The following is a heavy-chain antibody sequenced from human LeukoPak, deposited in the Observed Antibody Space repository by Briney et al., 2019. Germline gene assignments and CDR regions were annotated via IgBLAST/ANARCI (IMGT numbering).Heavy chain of an antibody. Sequence: PSETLSLTCTVSGRSISSGSYYWSWIRQPAGKGLEWIGRIYTSGSTNYNPSLKSRVTISVDTSKNQFSLKLSSVTAADTAVYYCASEWFGESTDAFDIWGQGTMVTVSS. D-gene: IGHD3-10*01. CDR2: IYTSGST. J-gene: IGHJ3*02. V-gene: IGHV4-61*02. CDR1: GRSISSGSYY. CDR3: ASEWFGESTDAFDI.